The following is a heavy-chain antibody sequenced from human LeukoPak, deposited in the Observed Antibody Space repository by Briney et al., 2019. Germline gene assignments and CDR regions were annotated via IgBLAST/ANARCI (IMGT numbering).Heavy chain of an antibody. CDR2: ISSSGSTI. CDR3: AKDPNGDYVGAFDF. D-gene: IGHD4-17*01. CDR1: GFTFSDYY. Sequence: PGGSLRLSCAASGFTFSDYYMSWIRQAPGKGLEWVSYISSSGSTIYYADSVKGRFTISRDNAKNSLYLQMNSLRADDTAVYYCAKDPNGDYVGAFDFWGQGTMVSVSS. J-gene: IGHJ3*01. V-gene: IGHV3-11*01.